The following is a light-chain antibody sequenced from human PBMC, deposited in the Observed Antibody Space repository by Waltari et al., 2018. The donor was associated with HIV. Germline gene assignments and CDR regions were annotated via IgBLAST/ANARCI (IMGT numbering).Light chain of an antibody. CDR1: SCNIGSNN. Sequence: QSVVTRSPSATGTHGQSVTISCSGSSCNIGSNNVFCYQHLPGTAPKLLSYRDNQRPSGVPDRISGSRSGTSASLAISGLRSEDEAVYYCVVWDDSLSGVVFGGGTSLTVL. CDR2: RDN. CDR3: VVWDDSLSGVV. J-gene: IGLJ2*01. V-gene: IGLV1-47*01.